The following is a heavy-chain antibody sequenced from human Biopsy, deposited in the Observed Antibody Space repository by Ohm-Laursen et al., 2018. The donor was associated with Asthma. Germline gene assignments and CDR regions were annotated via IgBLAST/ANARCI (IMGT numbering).Heavy chain of an antibody. CDR2: ISSSGSTI. CDR1: GFMISAKY. D-gene: IGHD4-23*01. Sequence: SLRLSCSASGFMISAKYINWARQAPGKGLEWVSYISSSGSTIYYADSVKGRFTISRDNAKNSLYLQMNSLRAEDTAVYYYARAYGGNFFSGAFDIWGQGTMVTVSS. CDR3: ARAYGGNFFSGAFDI. V-gene: IGHV3-11*01. J-gene: IGHJ3*02.